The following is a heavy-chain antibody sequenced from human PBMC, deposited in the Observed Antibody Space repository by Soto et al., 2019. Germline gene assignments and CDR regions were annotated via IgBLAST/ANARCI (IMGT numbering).Heavy chain of an antibody. Sequence: SETLSLTCAVYGGSFSGYYWSWIRQPPGKGLEWIGEINHSGSTNYNPSLKSRVTISVDTSKNQFSLKLSSVTAADTAVYYCASSRGYSSSWYDYYYGMDAWGQGTTVTVSS. CDR3: ASSRGYSSSWYDYYYGMDA. V-gene: IGHV4-34*01. D-gene: IGHD6-13*01. CDR1: GGSFSGYY. CDR2: INHSGST. J-gene: IGHJ6*02.